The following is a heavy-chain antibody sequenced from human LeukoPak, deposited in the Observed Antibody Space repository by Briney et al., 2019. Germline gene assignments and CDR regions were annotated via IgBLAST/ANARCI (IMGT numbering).Heavy chain of an antibody. V-gene: IGHV4-59*01. CDR1: GGSISSYY. Sequence: PSETLSLTCTVSGGSISSYYWSWIRQPPGKGLEWIGYIYYSGSTNYNPSLKSRVTISVGTSKNQFSLKLSSVTAADTAVYYCARAPRGYYYDSSGYFSGDWYFDLWGRGTLVTVSS. D-gene: IGHD3-22*01. CDR2: IYYSGST. J-gene: IGHJ2*01. CDR3: ARAPRGYYYDSSGYFSGDWYFDL.